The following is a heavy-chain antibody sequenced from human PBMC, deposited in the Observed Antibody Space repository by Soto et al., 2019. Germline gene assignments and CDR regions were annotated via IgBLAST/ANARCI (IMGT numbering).Heavy chain of an antibody. V-gene: IGHV3-23*01. CDR1: GVTLSSYG. Sequence: XGSLKLSSAASGVTLSSYGMSWVRQAPGKGLEWVSSISGSGGSTYYADSVKGRFTISRDNSKNTLYLQMNSLRAEDTAVYYCAKASAPGGTYFPLWFWGQGNLVTVSS. D-gene: IGHD1-26*01. CDR3: AKASAPGGTYFPLWF. J-gene: IGHJ4*02. CDR2: ISGSGGST.